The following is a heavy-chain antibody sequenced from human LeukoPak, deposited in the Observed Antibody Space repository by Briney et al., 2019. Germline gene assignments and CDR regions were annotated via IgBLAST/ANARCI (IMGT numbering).Heavy chain of an antibody. Sequence: GESLKIFWKGSGYSFTSYWINWGRQMPGKGVEGMGKIDPSESYTNYSPSFQGHVTISADNSNSTAYLQWSSLKASDTAMYYCASINDYGDPRGGYWGQGTLVTVSS. J-gene: IGHJ4*02. D-gene: IGHD4-17*01. CDR2: IDPSESYT. V-gene: IGHV5-10-1*01. CDR1: GYSFTSYW. CDR3: ASINDYGDPRGGY.